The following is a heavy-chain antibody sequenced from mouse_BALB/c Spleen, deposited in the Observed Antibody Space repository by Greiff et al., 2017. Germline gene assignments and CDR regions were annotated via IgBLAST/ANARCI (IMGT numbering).Heavy chain of an antibody. CDR1: GFTFSSYA. D-gene: IGHD2-3*01. J-gene: IGHJ2*01. CDR2: ISSGGST. Sequence: EVKVEESGGGLVKPGGSLKLSCAASGFTFSSYAMSWVRQTPEKRLEWVASISSGGSTYYPDSVKGRFTISRDNARNILYLQMSSLRSEDTAMYYCARGDDDGYYPYYFDYWGQGTTLTVSS. CDR3: ARGDDDGYYPYYFDY. V-gene: IGHV5-6-5*01.